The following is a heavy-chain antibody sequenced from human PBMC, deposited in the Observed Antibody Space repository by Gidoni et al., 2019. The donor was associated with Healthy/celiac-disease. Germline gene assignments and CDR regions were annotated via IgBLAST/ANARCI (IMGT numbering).Heavy chain of an antibody. CDR3: AKANDYSTGYGGALGYYGMDV. Sequence: EVQLVESGGGWVKPGRSLRLSWDASGCTCDDEARHWVRQAPGKGLELVSGISWNSGSIGYADSVKGRFTISRDNAKNSLYLQMNSLRAEDTALYYCAKANDYSTGYGGALGYYGMDVWGQGTTVTVSS. CDR2: ISWNSGSI. V-gene: IGHV3-9*01. CDR1: GCTCDDEA. J-gene: IGHJ6*02. D-gene: IGHD4-4*01.